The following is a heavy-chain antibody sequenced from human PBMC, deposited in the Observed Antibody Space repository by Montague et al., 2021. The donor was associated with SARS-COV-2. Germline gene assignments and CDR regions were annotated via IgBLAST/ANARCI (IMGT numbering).Heavy chain of an antibody. J-gene: IGHJ6*02. CDR3: ATQPSDGAGYYYGMDV. CDR2: ISSSSYI. D-gene: IGHD2-2*01. V-gene: IGHV3-21*01. Sequence: SLRLSCAASEFTFSSYSMNWVRQAPGKGLEWVSSISSSSYIYYADSVKGRFTISRDNAKNSLYLQMNSLRAEDTAVYYCATQPSDGAGYYYGMDVWGQGTTVTVSS. CDR1: EFTFSSYS.